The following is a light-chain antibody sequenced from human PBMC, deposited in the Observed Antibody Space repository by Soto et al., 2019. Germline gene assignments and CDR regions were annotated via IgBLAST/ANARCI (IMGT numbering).Light chain of an antibody. CDR1: QSISSY. V-gene: IGKV1-39*01. CDR3: QQSYSTPQT. Sequence: DIQMTPSPSSLSASVGDRVTITCRASQSISSYLNWYQQKPGKAPKLLIYAASSLQSGVPSRFSGSGSGTDFTLTISSLQPEDFATYYCQQSYSTPQTFGQGTKVEI. CDR2: AAS. J-gene: IGKJ1*01.